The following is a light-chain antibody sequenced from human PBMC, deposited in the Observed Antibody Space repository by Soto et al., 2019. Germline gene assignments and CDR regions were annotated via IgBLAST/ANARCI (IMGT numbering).Light chain of an antibody. Sequence: SVLTQSPVTLSLSPGERATLSRRASQSVSNNYLAWYQQKPGQAPRLLIYDAFNRATGIPARFSGSGSGTDFTLTISSLEAEDFAVYYCQQRSRWPITFGQGTRLEIK. CDR3: QQRSRWPIT. CDR1: QSVSNNY. J-gene: IGKJ5*01. CDR2: DAF. V-gene: IGKV3-11*01.